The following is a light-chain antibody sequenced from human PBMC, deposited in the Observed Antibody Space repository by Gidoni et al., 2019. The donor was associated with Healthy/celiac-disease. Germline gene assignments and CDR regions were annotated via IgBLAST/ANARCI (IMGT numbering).Light chain of an antibody. CDR2: SNN. V-gene: IGLV1-44*01. CDR3: AAWDDSLV. CDR1: SSNLGSNT. J-gene: IGLJ2*01. Sequence: QSVLTQPPSASGPPGQRFTISCSGSSSNLGSNTVNWYQQLPGTAPKLLIYSNNQRPSGVPDRFSGYKSGTSASLAISGLQSEDEADYYCAAWDDSLVFGGGTKLTVL.